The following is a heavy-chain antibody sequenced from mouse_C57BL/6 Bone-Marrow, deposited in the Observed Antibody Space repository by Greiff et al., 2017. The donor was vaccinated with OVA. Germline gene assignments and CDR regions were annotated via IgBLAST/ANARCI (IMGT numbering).Heavy chain of an antibody. CDR1: GYTFTSYT. D-gene: IGHD1-1*01. V-gene: IGHV1-4*01. CDR2: INPSSGYT. CDR3: ASLLYGSSLAY. Sequence: VKLMESGAELARPGASVKMSCKASGYTFTSYTMHWVKQRPGQGLEWIGYINPSSGYTKYNQKFKDKATLTADKSSSTAYMQLSSLTSEDSAVYYCASLLYGSSLAYWGQGTLVTVSA. J-gene: IGHJ3*01.